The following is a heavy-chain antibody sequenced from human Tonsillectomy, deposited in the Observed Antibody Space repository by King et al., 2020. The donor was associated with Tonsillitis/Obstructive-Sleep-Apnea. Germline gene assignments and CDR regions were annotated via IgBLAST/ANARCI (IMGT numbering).Heavy chain of an antibody. D-gene: IGHD2-21*01. CDR1: GYTFTRYY. V-gene: IGHV1-46*01. J-gene: IGHJ4*02. CDR3: ARDDVVGRYIDS. CDR2: INPSTGIT. Sequence: VQLVQSGAEVKTPGASVKVSCKASGYTFTRYYIHWVRQARGQGLEWMGIINPSTGITTYAQKFQGRVTMTTDTSARTVYFELSSLRFEDTAVYYCARDDVVGRYIDSWGQGTLVTVSS.